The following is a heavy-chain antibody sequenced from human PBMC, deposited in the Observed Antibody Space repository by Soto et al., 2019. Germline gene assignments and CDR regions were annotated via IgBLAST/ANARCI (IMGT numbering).Heavy chain of an antibody. CDR3: ARTPSYYDFWSGPQLNYYYYGMDV. J-gene: IGHJ6*02. D-gene: IGHD3-3*01. V-gene: IGHV4-34*01. Sequence: QVQLRQWGAGLLKPSETLSLTCAVYGGSFSGYYWSWIRQPPGKGLEWIGEINHSGSTNHNPSLKSRVTISVDTSKNQFSLKLSSVTAADTAVYYCARTPSYYDFWSGPQLNYYYYGMDVWGQGTTVTVSS. CDR1: GGSFSGYY. CDR2: INHSGST.